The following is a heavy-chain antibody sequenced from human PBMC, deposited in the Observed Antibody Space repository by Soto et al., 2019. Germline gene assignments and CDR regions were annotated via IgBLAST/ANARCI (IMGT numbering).Heavy chain of an antibody. CDR1: GDSVSSHSAA. J-gene: IGHJ6*02. CDR2: TYYRSKWYN. Sequence: SQTLPLTCAISGDSVSSHSAAWNWIRQSPSRGLEWLGRTYYRSKWYNDYAVSVKSRITINPDTSKNQFSLQLYSVTPEDTAVYYCARDLIGLVGYQLRTMDVWGQRSTVTRSS. D-gene: IGHD2-2*01. V-gene: IGHV6-1*01. CDR3: ARDLIGLVGYQLRTMDV.